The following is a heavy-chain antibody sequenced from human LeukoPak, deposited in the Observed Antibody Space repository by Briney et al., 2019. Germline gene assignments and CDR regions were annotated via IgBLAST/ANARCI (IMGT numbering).Heavy chain of an antibody. V-gene: IGHV3-9*01. CDR3: ARDGSDYGSGSFY. Sequence: PGRSLRLSCAASGFTFDDYAMHWVRQAPGKGLEWVSGISWNSGSIGYADSVKGRFTISRDNAKNSLYLQMNSLRAEDTAVYYCARDGSDYGSGSFYWGQGTLVTVSS. CDR2: ISWNSGSI. J-gene: IGHJ4*02. D-gene: IGHD3-10*01. CDR1: GFTFDDYA.